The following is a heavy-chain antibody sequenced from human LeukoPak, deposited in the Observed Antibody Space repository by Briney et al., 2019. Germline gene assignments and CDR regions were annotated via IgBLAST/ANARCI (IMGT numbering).Heavy chain of an antibody. CDR1: GYTFTSYA. CDR3: ARVDGGNLGFQH. V-gene: IGHV1-3*01. Sequence: ASVKVSCKASGYTFTSYAMHWVRQAPGQRLEWMGWINAGNGNTKYSQKFQGRVTITRDTSASTAYMELSSLRSEDTAVYYCARVDGGNLGFQHWGQGTLVTVSS. J-gene: IGHJ1*01. D-gene: IGHD4-23*01. CDR2: INAGNGNT.